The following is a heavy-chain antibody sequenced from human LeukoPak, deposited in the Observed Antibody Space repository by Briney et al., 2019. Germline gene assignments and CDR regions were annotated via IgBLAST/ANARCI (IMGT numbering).Heavy chain of an antibody. V-gene: IGHV3-33*06. Sequence: PGGSLRLSWVASGFTLRNYGMHWVRQAPGKGLEWVAVLWRDGTNNFYADSVKGRFRFSRDNSKDILYLQMNSLRAEEPAVYYCAKEYAIFVGAFDIWGQGTMVTVSS. CDR1: GFTLRNYG. CDR3: AKEYAIFVGAFDI. J-gene: IGHJ3*02. D-gene: IGHD3-3*02. CDR2: LWRDGTNN.